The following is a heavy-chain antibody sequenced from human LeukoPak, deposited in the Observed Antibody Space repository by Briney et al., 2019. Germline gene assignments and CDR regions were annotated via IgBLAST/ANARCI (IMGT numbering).Heavy chain of an antibody. Sequence: SETLSLTCTVSGSSIINYYCSWIRQTPGDGLEWIGFIYYTGSTSYNPSLKSRVTMSVDRSKNHFSLSLSSVTAADTAVYYCVRRASSYYFDYWSQGTLVTVSS. CDR2: IYYTGST. J-gene: IGHJ4*02. D-gene: IGHD3-16*02. CDR1: GSSIINYY. CDR3: VRRASSYYFDY. V-gene: IGHV4-59*01.